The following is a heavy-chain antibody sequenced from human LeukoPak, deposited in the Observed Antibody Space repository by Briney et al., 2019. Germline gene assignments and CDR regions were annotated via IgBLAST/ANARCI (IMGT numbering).Heavy chain of an antibody. J-gene: IGHJ5*02. CDR1: GYTFTSYY. CDR2: INPSGGST. V-gene: IGHV1-46*01. Sequence: ASVKVSCKASGYTFTSYYMHWVRQAPGQGLEWMGIINPSGGSTSYAQKFQGRVTMTRDTSTSTVYMELSSLRSEDTAVYYCARVSIGVVVPAAIRPTDDIWWFDPWGQGTLVTVSS. CDR3: ARVSIGVVVPAAIRPTDDIWWFDP. D-gene: IGHD2-2*01.